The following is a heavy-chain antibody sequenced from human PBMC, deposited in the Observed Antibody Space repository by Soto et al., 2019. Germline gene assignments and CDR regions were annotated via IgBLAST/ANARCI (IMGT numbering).Heavy chain of an antibody. CDR1: GFSFSSYS. D-gene: IGHD2-2*01. V-gene: IGHV3-21*01. Sequence: EVQLVESGGGLVKPGGSLRLSCAASGFSFSSYSMNWVRQAPGKGLEWVSSISSSSSYIYYADSVKGRFTISRDNAKNSLSLQMNSLRAEDTAVYYCAIDHCSSTSCYSPWGQGTLVTVSS. CDR2: ISSSSSYI. CDR3: AIDHCSSTSCYSP. J-gene: IGHJ4*02.